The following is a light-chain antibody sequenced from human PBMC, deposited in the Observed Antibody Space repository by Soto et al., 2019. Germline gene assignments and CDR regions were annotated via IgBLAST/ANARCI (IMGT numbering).Light chain of an antibody. CDR1: SSNIGSNT. CDR2: SNN. Sequence: QSVLTQPPSASGTPGQRVTISCSGSSSNIGSNTVNWYQQLPGTAPKLLIYSNNQRPSGVPDRFSGSKSGTSASLAISGLQSEDEADYYCAAWDDSLSYVFGTGTKVNVL. V-gene: IGLV1-44*01. J-gene: IGLJ1*01. CDR3: AAWDDSLSYV.